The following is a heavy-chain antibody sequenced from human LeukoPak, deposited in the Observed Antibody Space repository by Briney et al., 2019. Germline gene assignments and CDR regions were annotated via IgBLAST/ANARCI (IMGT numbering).Heavy chain of an antibody. CDR1: GYTFTGYY. D-gene: IGHD6-19*01. Sequence: ASVKVSCKASGYTFTGYYMQWVRQAPGQGLEWMGWINPNSGGTNYAQKFQGRVTMTRDTSISTAYMELSRLRSDDTAVYYCARSLRLSGYSSALDYWGQGTLVTVSS. J-gene: IGHJ4*02. CDR3: ARSLRLSGYSSALDY. V-gene: IGHV1-2*02. CDR2: INPNSGGT.